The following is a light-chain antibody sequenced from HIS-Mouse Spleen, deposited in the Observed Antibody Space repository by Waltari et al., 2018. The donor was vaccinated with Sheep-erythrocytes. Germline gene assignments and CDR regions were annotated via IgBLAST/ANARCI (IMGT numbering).Light chain of an antibody. CDR1: KLGDKS. CDR3: QAWDSSTVV. CDR2: QDS. V-gene: IGLV3-1*01. Sequence: SYELTQPPSVSVSPGHTASITCSGDKLGDKSACWYQQKPGQSPVLVLYQDSKRPSGIPERFSGSNSGNTATLTISGTQAMDEADYYCQAWDSSTVVFGGGTKLTVL. J-gene: IGLJ2*01.